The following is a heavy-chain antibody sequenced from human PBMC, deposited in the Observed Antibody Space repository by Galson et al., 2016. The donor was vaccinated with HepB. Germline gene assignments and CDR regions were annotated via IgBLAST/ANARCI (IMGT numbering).Heavy chain of an antibody. V-gene: IGHV1-2*06. D-gene: IGHD3-10*01. CDR1: GYTFSDYY. Sequence: SVKVSCKASGYTFSDYYMHWVRQAPGQGLEWMGRIYPHSGDTNYAQKFQGRVTMTRDTSIGTAYMDLSRLRSDDTAVYYCARALPEGSGSYYIDYWGQGMGTNARSRCIGPAYMGLSRLRSDDRAGYCWACALPDGSGTYYIDYWGQGTLVTVSS. CDR3: ARALPEGSGSYYIDYWGQGMGTNARSRCIGPAYMGLSRLRSDDRAGYCWACALPDGSGTYYIDY. J-gene: IGHJ4*02. CDR2: IYPHSGDT.